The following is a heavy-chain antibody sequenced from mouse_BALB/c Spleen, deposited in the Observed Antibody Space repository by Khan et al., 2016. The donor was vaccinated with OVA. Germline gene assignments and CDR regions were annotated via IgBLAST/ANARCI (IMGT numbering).Heavy chain of an antibody. CDR3: AKTARLKY. CDR1: GYSFTSGYG. D-gene: IGHD1-2*01. Sequence: EVQLQESGPGLVKPSQSLSLTCTATGYSFTSGYGWNWIRQFPGNQLEWTGFISYSGSTNYNPSLKSRFSITRDNSKNPFFLQLNSVTTEDTATYYCAKTARLKYWGQGTTVTVSA. J-gene: IGHJ2*01. CDR2: ISYSGST. V-gene: IGHV3-2*02.